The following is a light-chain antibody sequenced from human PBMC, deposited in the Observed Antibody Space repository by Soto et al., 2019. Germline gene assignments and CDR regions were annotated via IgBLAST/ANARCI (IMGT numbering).Light chain of an antibody. CDR2: DVS. V-gene: IGLV2-11*01. J-gene: IGLJ1*01. Sequence: QSALTQPRSVSGSTEQSVTISCTGTSSDVGGYNYVSWYQQHPGKAPKLMIYDVSKRLSGVPDRFSGSKSGNTASLTISALQAEDESDYYCCSYAGSYTHVFGTGTKFTVL. CDR1: SSDVGGYNY. CDR3: CSYAGSYTHV.